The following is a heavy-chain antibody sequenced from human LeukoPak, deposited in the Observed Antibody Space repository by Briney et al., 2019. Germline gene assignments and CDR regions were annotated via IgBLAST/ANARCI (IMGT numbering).Heavy chain of an antibody. CDR1: GGSISSGGYS. J-gene: IGHJ5*02. CDR3: ARGGGDYYDSSGYYLWFDP. CDR2: IYHSGST. Sequence: SETLSLTCAVSGGSISSGGYSWRWIRQPPGKGVEWIAYIYHSGSTYYNPSRNSRITISVNRSKNQFSLKLSSVTAADTAVYYCARGGGDYYDSSGYYLWFDPWAREPWSPSPQ. V-gene: IGHV4-30-2*01. D-gene: IGHD3-22*01.